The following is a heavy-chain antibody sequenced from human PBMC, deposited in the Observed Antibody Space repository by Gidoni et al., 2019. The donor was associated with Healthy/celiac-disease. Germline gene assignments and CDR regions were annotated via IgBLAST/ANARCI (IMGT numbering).Heavy chain of an antibody. V-gene: IGHV4-39*01. CDR3: ARRYGTGIYDY. D-gene: IGHD1-1*01. CDR1: GGSLSSSSYY. CDR2: IYYSGSH. Sequence: QLHLQDSCPGLVKPSETLSLTFTVSGGSLSSSSYYWGWIRQPPGQGLEWIGSIYYSGSHYYNPSLKSRVTRSVETSKNQFSLKLSSVTAADTDVYYGARRYGTGIYDYWGQGTLVTVSS. J-gene: IGHJ4*02.